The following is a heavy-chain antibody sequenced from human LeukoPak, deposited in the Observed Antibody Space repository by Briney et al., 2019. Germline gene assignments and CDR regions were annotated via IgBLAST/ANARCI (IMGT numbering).Heavy chain of an antibody. V-gene: IGHV7-4-1*02. Sequence: VASVKVSCTASGYTFTSYAMNWVRQAPGQGLEWMGWINTNTGNPTYAQGFTGRFVFSLDTSVSTAYLQISSLKAEDTAVYYCARDGGLPEYYDILTGYYNPPGDRCNWFDPWGQGTLVTVSS. D-gene: IGHD3-9*01. J-gene: IGHJ5*02. CDR2: INTNTGNP. CDR1: GYTFTSYA. CDR3: ARDGGLPEYYDILTGYYNPPGDRCNWFDP.